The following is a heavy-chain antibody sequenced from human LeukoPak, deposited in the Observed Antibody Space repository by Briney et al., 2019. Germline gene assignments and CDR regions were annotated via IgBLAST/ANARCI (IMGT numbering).Heavy chain of an antibody. CDR3: ARELIDY. J-gene: IGHJ4*02. V-gene: IGHV4-38-2*02. CDR2: INHSGNT. Sequence: SETPTLTCTVSGYSISSGYYWGWIRQPPGKGLEWIGSINHSGNTYYNPSLKSRVTISVDTSKNQFSLKLSSVTAADTAVYYCARELIDYWGQGTLVTVSS. CDR1: GYSISSGYY.